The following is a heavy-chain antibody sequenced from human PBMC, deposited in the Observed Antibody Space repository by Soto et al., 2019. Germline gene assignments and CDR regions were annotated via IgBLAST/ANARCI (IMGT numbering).Heavy chain of an antibody. CDR2: ISYDGSNK. V-gene: IGHV3-30-3*01. CDR3: ARALRYCSGGSCYSLKDYFDY. CDR1: GFTFSSYA. Sequence: GGSLRLSCSASGFTFSSYAMHWVRQAPGKGLEWVAVISYDGSNKYYADSVKGRFTIPRDNSKNTLYLQMNSLRAEDTAVYYCARALRYCSGGSCYSLKDYFDYWGQGTLVTVSS. J-gene: IGHJ4*02. D-gene: IGHD2-15*01.